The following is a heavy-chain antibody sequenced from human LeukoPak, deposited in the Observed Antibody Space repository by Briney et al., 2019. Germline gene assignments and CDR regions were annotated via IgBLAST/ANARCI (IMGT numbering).Heavy chain of an antibody. D-gene: IGHD3-10*01. Sequence: SVKVSCKASGGTFSSYAISWVRQAPGRGLEWMGRIIPTLGIANYAQKFQGRVTITADKSTSTAYMELSSLRSEDTAVCYCATFQNAMARGVDPFDIWGQGTMVTVSS. CDR3: ATFQNAMARGVDPFDI. CDR2: IIPTLGIA. J-gene: IGHJ3*02. V-gene: IGHV1-69*04. CDR1: GGTFSSYA.